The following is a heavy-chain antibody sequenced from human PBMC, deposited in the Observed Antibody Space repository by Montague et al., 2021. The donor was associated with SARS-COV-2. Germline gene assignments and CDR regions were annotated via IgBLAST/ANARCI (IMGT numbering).Heavy chain of an antibody. D-gene: IGHD5-18*01. CDR3: ARGSYGPDGFDI. Sequence: SETLSLTCTVSGGSISSYYWSWIRQPPGKGLEWIGYIYYSGSTNYNPSLKSRVTISLDTSKNQFSLKLNSVTASDTAVYYCARGSYGPDGFDIWGQGTTVTVSS. CDR2: IYYSGST. V-gene: IGHV4-59*01. CDR1: GGSISSYY. J-gene: IGHJ3*02.